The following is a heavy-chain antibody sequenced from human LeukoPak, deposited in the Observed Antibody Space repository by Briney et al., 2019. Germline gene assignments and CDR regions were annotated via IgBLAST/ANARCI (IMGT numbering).Heavy chain of an antibody. CDR2: ISGSGGST. CDR1: AFNFDDYG. D-gene: IGHD5-18*01. CDR3: AKDRRYSYVFSGFDY. V-gene: IGHV3-23*01. J-gene: IGHJ4*02. Sequence: GGSLRLSCAASAFNFDDYGMSWVRQAPGKGLEWVSAISGSGGSTYYADSVKGRFTISRDNSKNTLYLQMNSLRAEDTAVYYCAKDRRYSYVFSGFDYWGQGTLVTVSS.